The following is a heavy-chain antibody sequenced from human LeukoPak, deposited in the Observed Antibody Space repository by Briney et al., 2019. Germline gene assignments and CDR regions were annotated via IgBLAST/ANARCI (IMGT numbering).Heavy chain of an antibody. CDR2: ISSDSTYI. J-gene: IGHJ4*02. V-gene: IGHV3-21*01. CDR1: GFTFTSYS. CDR3: SAFDY. Sequence: GGSLRLSCAASGFTFTSYSSTWVRQAPGKGLEWVSSISSDSTYIYYADSVKGRFTISRDNAKNSLYLQMNSLRAEGTAVYYCSAFDYWGQGTLVTVSS.